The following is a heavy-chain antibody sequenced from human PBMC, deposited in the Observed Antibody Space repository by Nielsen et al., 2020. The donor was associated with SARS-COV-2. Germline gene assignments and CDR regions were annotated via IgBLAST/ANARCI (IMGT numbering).Heavy chain of an antibody. J-gene: IGHJ4*02. Sequence: GESLKISCAASGFSFSTSAMTWVRQAPGKRLEGLSYISSGDTIYYAESVKGRFTISRDYAKNSLYLQMNSLIVEDTALYFCARVAKTGGYNLPDFDSWGQGTQVTVSS. D-gene: IGHD5-24*01. CDR3: ARVAKTGGYNLPDFDS. CDR2: ISSGDTI. CDR1: GFSFSTSA. V-gene: IGHV3-48*03.